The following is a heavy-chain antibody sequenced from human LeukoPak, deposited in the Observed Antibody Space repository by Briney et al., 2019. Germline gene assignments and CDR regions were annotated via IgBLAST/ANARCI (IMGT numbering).Heavy chain of an antibody. CDR2: INHSGST. J-gene: IGHJ1*01. CDR3: VSGSGYYYVRYFQH. V-gene: IGHV4-34*01. D-gene: IGHD3-22*01. Sequence: PSETLSLTCAVYGGSFSGYYWSWIRQPPGKGLEWIGEINHSGSTNYNPSLKSRVTISVDTSKNQFSLKLSSVTAADTAVYYCVSGSGYYYVRYFQHWGQGTLVTVSS. CDR1: GGSFSGYY.